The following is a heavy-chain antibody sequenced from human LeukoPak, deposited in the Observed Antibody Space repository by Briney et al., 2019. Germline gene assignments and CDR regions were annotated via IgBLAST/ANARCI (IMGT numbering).Heavy chain of an antibody. V-gene: IGHV1-18*01. CDR2: ISTYNGNT. Sequence: ASVKVSCKASSYTFTSYGINWVRQAPGQGLEWMGWISTYNGNTNYGQKLQGRVTLTTDTSTSTAYMELRSLRSDDTAVFYCARDVRGELALQPDYWGQGTLVTVSS. CDR1: SYTFTSYG. D-gene: IGHD1-26*01. J-gene: IGHJ4*02. CDR3: ARDVRGELALQPDY.